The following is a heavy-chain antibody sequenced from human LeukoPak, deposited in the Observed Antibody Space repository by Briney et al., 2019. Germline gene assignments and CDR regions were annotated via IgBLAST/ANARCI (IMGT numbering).Heavy chain of an antibody. D-gene: IGHD3-22*01. CDR1: GDSINSLDL. Sequence: SETLSLTCTVSGDSINSLDLWSWVRQPPGKGLEWIGEMYLSGTTHSNSSVKSRVTISIDKSKNQFFLNLSSVTAADTAVYYCAGLVGRYSSGLYYYYFDYWGQGTLVTVSS. CDR3: AGLVGRYSSGLYYYYFDY. V-gene: IGHV4-4*02. CDR2: MYLSGTT. J-gene: IGHJ4*02.